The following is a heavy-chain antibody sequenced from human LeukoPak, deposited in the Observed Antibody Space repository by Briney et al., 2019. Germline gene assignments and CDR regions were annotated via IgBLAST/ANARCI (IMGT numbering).Heavy chain of an antibody. V-gene: IGHV4-31*03. CDR1: GGSISSGGYY. J-gene: IGHJ6*02. Sequence: PSETLSLTCTVSGGSISSGGYYRSWIRQHPGKGLEWIGYIYYSGSTYYNPSLKSRVTISVDTSKNQFSLKLSSVTAADTAVYYCARVEYSSSLYYYYYYGMDVWGQGTTVTVSS. D-gene: IGHD6-6*01. CDR2: IYYSGST. CDR3: ARVEYSSSLYYYYYYGMDV.